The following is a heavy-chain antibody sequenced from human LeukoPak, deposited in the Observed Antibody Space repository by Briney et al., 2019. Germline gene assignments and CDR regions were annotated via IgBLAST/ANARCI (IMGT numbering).Heavy chain of an antibody. V-gene: IGHV3-23*01. CDR2: ISGSGGST. J-gene: IGHJ4*02. Sequence: GGSLRLSCAASGFTFSSYAMSWVRQAPGKGLEWVSAISGSGGSTYCADSVKGRFTISRDNSKNTLYLQMNSLRAEDTAVYYCAKAPYCSGGSCHQRGYYYFDYWGQGTLVTVSS. D-gene: IGHD2-15*01. CDR3: AKAPYCSGGSCHQRGYYYFDY. CDR1: GFTFSSYA.